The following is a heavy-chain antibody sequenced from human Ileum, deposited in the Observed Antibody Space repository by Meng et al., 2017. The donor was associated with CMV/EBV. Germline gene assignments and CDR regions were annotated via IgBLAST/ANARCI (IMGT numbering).Heavy chain of an antibody. Sequence: VQLVGAGVGLVKPGGSLRLSCAASGFTFSTYSMNWVRQAPGKGLEWVSSISSSSSYIYYADSVKGRFTISRDNAKNSLYLQMNSLRAEDTAVYYCARAFQYTSSSTSPIWGQGTLVTVSS. D-gene: IGHD6-6*01. CDR1: GFTFSTYS. J-gene: IGHJ4*02. V-gene: IGHV3-21*01. CDR2: ISSSSSYI. CDR3: ARAFQYTSSSTSPI.